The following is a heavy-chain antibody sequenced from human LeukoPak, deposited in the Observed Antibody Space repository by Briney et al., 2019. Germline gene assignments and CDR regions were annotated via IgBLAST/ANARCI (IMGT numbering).Heavy chain of an antibody. J-gene: IGHJ4*02. CDR1: GYSFTNYW. Sequence: GESLKISCKCSGYSFTNYWIGLVRQMPGKVLEWMGIIYHPDSDTRHSPSFQGKVNISADQSISIAYLEWSSLKASDSAMYYCARGDYSYYFDYWGQGTLVTVSS. V-gene: IGHV5-51*01. CDR2: IYHPDSDT. CDR3: ARGDYSYYFDY. D-gene: IGHD4-11*01.